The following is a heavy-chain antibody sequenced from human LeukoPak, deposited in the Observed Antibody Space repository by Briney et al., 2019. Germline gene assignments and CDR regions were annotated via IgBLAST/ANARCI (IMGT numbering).Heavy chain of an antibody. D-gene: IGHD3-3*01. J-gene: IGHJ3*02. CDR2: IYYSGST. Sequence: SETLSLTCTVSDGSVSGYYWSWIRQPPGKGLEWIGYIYYSGSTNYNPSLKSRVTISVDTSKNQFSLKLSSVTAADTAVYYCARFKPITIFGVVTEGSHDAFDIWGQGTMVTVSS. V-gene: IGHV4-59*02. CDR3: ARFKPITIFGVVTEGSHDAFDI. CDR1: DGSVSGYY.